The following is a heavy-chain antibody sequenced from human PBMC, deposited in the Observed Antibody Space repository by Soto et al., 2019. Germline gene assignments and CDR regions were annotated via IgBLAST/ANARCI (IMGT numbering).Heavy chain of an antibody. CDR1: GGSISTYY. V-gene: IGHV4-4*07. D-gene: IGHD3-3*01. CDR2: IDASGST. Sequence: QGHLQESGPGLVRPSETLSLTCSVSGGSISTYYCNWIRQPAGKGLEWIGRIDASGSTHYNPSLKSRVTMSVDTAKNQFSLKLSSVTAADTALYYCARGGHDFWSGPFDYWGQGTPVNVTS. J-gene: IGHJ4*02. CDR3: ARGGHDFWSGPFDY.